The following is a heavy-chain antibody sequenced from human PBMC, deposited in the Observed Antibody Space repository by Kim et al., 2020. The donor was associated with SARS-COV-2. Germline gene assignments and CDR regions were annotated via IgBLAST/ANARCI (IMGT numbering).Heavy chain of an antibody. CDR2: INHSGST. CDR3: ARAGEFDP. CDR1: GGSFSGYY. J-gene: IGHJ5*02. V-gene: IGHV4-34*01. Sequence: SETLSLTCAVYGGSFSGYYWSWIRQPPGKGLEWIGEINHSGSTNYNPSLKSRVTISVDTSKNQFSLKLSSVTAADTAVYYCARAGEFDPWGQGTLVTVSS.